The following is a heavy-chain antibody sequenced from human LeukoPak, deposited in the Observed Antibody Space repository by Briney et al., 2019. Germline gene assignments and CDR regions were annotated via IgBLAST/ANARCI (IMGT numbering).Heavy chain of an antibody. J-gene: IGHJ6*03. CDR1: GGTFSSYA. V-gene: IGHV1-69*05. Sequence: SVKVSCKASGGTFSSYAISWVRQAPGQGLEWMGGIIPIFGTANYAQKFQGRVTITTDESTSTAYMELSSLRSEDTAVYYCARVSRFCYYMDVWGKGTTVTVSS. D-gene: IGHD3-3*01. CDR3: ARVSRFCYYMDV. CDR2: IIPIFGTA.